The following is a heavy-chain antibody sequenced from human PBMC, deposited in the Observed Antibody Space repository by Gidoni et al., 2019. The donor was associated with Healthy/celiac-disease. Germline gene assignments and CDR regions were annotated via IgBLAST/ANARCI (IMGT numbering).Heavy chain of an antibody. J-gene: IGHJ4*02. CDR1: GFNFSSYA. CDR3: AKDRHDYIWGSYLFDY. D-gene: IGHD3-16*01. CDR2: ISGSGGST. Sequence: EVQLLESGGGLVQPGGSLRLSCAASGFNFSSYAMSWVRQAPGQGLEWVSAISGSGGSTYYADSVKGRFTISRDNSKNTLYLQMNSLRAEDTAVYYCAKDRHDYIWGSYLFDYWGQGTLVTVSS. V-gene: IGHV3-23*01.